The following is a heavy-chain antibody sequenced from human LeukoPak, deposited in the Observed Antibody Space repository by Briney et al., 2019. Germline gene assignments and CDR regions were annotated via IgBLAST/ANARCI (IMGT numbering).Heavy chain of an antibody. D-gene: IGHD5-24*01. CDR2: VHYSLPS. CDR3: ACYNFVGRTFDC. Sequence: PSETLSLTCSVSGDSMNGHFWSWIRQSPGKGLEGIGNVHYSLPSNFSPSLKSRVTISMDTSRSQFSLKLGTVTAADTAVYYCACYNFVGRTFDCWGQGTLVTVSS. J-gene: IGHJ4*02. V-gene: IGHV4-59*11. CDR1: GDSMNGHF.